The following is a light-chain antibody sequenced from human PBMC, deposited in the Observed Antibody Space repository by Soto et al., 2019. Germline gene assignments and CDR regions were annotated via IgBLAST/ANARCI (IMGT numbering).Light chain of an antibody. Sequence: DTQMTQSPSSLSASVGDRVTITCQASRDITDYLNWYQQKPGKAPKLLIYDASNLETGVPSRFSGSGSGTDFTLTITSLQPEDIATDYCQQFDNVPLTFGGGTKVEIK. J-gene: IGKJ4*01. CDR2: DAS. CDR3: QQFDNVPLT. V-gene: IGKV1-33*01. CDR1: RDITDY.